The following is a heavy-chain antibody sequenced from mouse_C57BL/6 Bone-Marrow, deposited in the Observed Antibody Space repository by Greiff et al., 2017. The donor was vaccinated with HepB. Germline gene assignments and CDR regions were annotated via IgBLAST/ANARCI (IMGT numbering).Heavy chain of an antibody. V-gene: IGHV1-50*01. Sequence: QVQLQQPGAELVKPGASVKLSCKASGYTFTSYWMQWVKQRPGQGLEWIGEIDPSDSYTNYNQKFKGKAILTADKSSSTAYMELRSLTSADSAVYYCALQLRLPYYAMDYWGQGTSVTVSS. J-gene: IGHJ4*01. CDR3: ALQLRLPYYAMDY. CDR2: IDPSDSYT. CDR1: GYTFTSYW. D-gene: IGHD3-2*02.